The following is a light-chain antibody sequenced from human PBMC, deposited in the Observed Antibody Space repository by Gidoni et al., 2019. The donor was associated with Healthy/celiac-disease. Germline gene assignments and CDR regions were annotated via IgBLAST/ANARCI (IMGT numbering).Light chain of an antibody. J-gene: IGKJ2*01. CDR1: QSVSSN. CDR2: GAS. V-gene: IGKV3-15*01. Sequence: IVMPQSPATLSVSPGERATLSCRASQSVSSNLAWYQQKPGQAPRLLIYGASTRATGIPARFSGSGSGTEFTLTISSLQSEDFAVYYCQQYNNWPPYTFXXXTKLEIK. CDR3: QQYNNWPPYT.